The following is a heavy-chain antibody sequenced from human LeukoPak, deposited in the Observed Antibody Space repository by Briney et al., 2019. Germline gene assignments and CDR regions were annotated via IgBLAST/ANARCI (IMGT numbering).Heavy chain of an antibody. CDR1: GFTFSSYE. J-gene: IGHJ4*02. D-gene: IGHD3-16*02. V-gene: IGHV3-48*03. CDR2: ISSSGSTI. CDR3: ARDVYDYVWGSYRNRNDY. Sequence: GGSLRLSCAASGFTFSSYEMNWVRQAPGKGLEWVSYISSSGSTIYYADSVKGRFTISRDNAKNSLYLQMNSLRAEDTAVYYCARDVYDYVWGSYRNRNDYWGQGTLVTVSS.